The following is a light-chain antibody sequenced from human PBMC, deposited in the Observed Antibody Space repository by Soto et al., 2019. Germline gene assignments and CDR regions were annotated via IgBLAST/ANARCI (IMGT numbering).Light chain of an antibody. CDR2: WAS. CDR1: QSVLYSSNNKNY. Sequence: DIVLTQSQDSLAVSLGERATINCKSSQSVLYSSNNKNYLVWYQQKPGQPPKLLIYWASTRESGVPDRFSGSGCGTDFTLTISSLQSEDVAVYYCQQYYSTPLTFGGGTKVEIK. V-gene: IGKV4-1*01. CDR3: QQYYSTPLT. J-gene: IGKJ4*01.